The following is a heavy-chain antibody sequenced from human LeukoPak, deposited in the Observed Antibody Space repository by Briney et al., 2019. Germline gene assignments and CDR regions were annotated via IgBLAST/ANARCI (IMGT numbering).Heavy chain of an antibody. CDR2: ISPYNGNT. D-gene: IGHD3-10*01. CDR3: ARVRPRIDGSGTSYLRLYYFDY. V-gene: IGHV1-18*01. J-gene: IGHJ4*02. Sequence: VASVKVSCKASGYTFTIYGISWVRQAPGQGLEWMGWISPYNGNTNHAQNFQGRVTMTTDTLTSTAYMDLSRMTSDDTAVYYCARVRPRIDGSGTSYLRLYYFDYWGQGTLVTVSS. CDR1: GYTFTIYG.